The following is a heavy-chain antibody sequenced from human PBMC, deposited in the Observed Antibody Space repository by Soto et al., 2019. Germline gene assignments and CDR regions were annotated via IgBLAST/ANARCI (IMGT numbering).Heavy chain of an antibody. CDR3: AKDGEEQLVHFDY. CDR1: GFTFSSYG. CDR2: ISYDGSNK. J-gene: IGHJ4*02. V-gene: IGHV3-30*18. D-gene: IGHD6-6*01. Sequence: GGSLRLSCAASGFTFSSYGMHWVRQAPGKGLEWVAVISYDGSNKYYADSVKGRFTISRDNSKNTLYLQMNSLRAEDTAVYYCAKDGEEQLVHFDYWGQGTLVTVSS.